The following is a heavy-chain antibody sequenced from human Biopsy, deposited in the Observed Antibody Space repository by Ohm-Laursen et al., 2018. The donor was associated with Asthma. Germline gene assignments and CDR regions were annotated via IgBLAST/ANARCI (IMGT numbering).Heavy chain of an antibody. CDR3: ASYEVVTSILPLDV. D-gene: IGHD2-21*02. CDR2: ISYDGSNK. J-gene: IGHJ6*02. Sequence: SLRLSCAASGFTFSRYGMHWVRQAPGKGLEWVAVISYDGSNKYYGDSVQGRFTISRDNSKNTLYLQMNSLRAEDTAVYYCASYEVVTSILPLDVWGQGTRSPSP. V-gene: IGHV3-30*03. CDR1: GFTFSRYG.